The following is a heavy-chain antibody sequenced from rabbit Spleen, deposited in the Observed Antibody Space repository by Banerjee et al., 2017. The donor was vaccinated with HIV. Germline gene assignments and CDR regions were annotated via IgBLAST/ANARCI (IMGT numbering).Heavy chain of an antibody. CDR2: IHTGSSGST. CDR1: GFSFGSYW. J-gene: IGHJ3*01. CDR3: ARCSSSGDYQLTRLDL. V-gene: IGHV1S45*01. Sequence: QEQLVESGGDLVTPGTSLTLTCTASGFSFGSYWMCWCRQAPGKGLEWCGCIHTGSSGSTYYANWAKGRFTISKTSSTTVTLQMTSLTAADTATYFCARCSSSGDYQLTRLDLWGQGTLVTVS. D-gene: IGHD1-1*01.